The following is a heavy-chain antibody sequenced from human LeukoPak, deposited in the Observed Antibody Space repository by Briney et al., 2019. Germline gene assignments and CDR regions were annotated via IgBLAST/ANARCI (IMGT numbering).Heavy chain of an antibody. D-gene: IGHD3-10*01. CDR1: GFTFSNYW. CDR2: IKQDGSEK. CDR3: ARVRPYYYGSGSYVSRLDP. Sequence: GGPLRLSCAASGFTFSNYWMTWVRQAPGKGLEWVANIKQDGSEKYYVDSVKGRFTISRDNAKNSLYLQMNSLRAEDTAVYYCARVRPYYYGSGSYVSRLDPWGQGTLVTVSS. V-gene: IGHV3-7*01. J-gene: IGHJ5*02.